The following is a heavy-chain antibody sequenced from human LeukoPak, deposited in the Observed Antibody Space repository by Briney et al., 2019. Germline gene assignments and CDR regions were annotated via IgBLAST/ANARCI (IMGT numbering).Heavy chain of an antibody. CDR3: AAGFGELMAEGFDY. D-gene: IGHD3-10*01. Sequence: SVKVSCKASGGTFSSYAISWVRQAPGQGLEWMGGIIPIFGTANYAQKLQGRVTMTTDTSTSTAYMELRSLRSDDTAVYYCAAGFGELMAEGFDYWGQGTLVTVSS. V-gene: IGHV1-69*05. CDR1: GGTFSSYA. J-gene: IGHJ4*02. CDR2: IIPIFGTA.